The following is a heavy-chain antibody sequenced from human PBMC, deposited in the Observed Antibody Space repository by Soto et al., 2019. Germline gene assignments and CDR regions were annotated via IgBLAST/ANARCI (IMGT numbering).Heavy chain of an antibody. CDR1: GGTFSSYA. CDR3: ARADYYDSSGYYANAFDI. J-gene: IGHJ3*02. CDR2: IIPIFGTA. Sequence: QVQLVQSGAEVRKPGSSVKVSCKASGGTFSSYAISWVRQAPGQGLEWMGGIIPIFGTANYAQKFQGRVTITADESTSTAYMELSSLRSEDTAVYYCARADYYDSSGYYANAFDIWGQGTMVTVSS. D-gene: IGHD3-22*01. V-gene: IGHV1-69*01.